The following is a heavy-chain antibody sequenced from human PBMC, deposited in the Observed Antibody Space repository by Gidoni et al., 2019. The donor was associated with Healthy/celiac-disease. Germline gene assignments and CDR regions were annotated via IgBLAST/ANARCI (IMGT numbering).Heavy chain of an antibody. Sequence: ELQLVESGGGLVQPGGSLRLSCAASGFTFSSYAMSWVRQAPGKGLEWVSAISGSGGSTYYADSVKGRFTISRDNSKNTLYLQMNSLRAEDTAVYYCASGSGYYYYYGMDVWGQGTTVTVSS. CDR2: ISGSGGST. CDR1: GFTFSSYA. D-gene: IGHD2-15*01. J-gene: IGHJ6*02. CDR3: ASGSGYYYYYGMDV. V-gene: IGHV3-23*04.